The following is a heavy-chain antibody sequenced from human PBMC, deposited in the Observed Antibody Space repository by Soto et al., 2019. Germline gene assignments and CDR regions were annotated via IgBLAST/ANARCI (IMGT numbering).Heavy chain of an antibody. CDR3: AKDRGRNYYYYYGMDV. V-gene: IGHV3-30*18. J-gene: IGHJ6*02. Sequence: QVQLVESGGGVVQPGRSLRLSCAASGFTFSSYGMHWVRQAPGKGLEWVAVISYEGSNKYYADSVKGRFTISRDNSKNTLYLQMNSLRAEDTAVYYCAKDRGRNYYYYYGMDVWGQGTTVTVSS. CDR1: GFTFSSYG. CDR2: ISYEGSNK. D-gene: IGHD3-16*01.